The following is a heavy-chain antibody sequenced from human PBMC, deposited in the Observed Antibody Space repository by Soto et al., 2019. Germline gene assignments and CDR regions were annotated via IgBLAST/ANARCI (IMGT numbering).Heavy chain of an antibody. CDR2: IYWDDDK. V-gene: IGHV2-5*02. J-gene: IGHJ4*02. D-gene: IGHD2-21*02. CDR1: GFSLSTTEEG. CDR3: ALGSCFGADCYPNPYCDF. Sequence: QITLKESGPTLVKPTQTLTLTCTFSGFSLSTTEEGVGWIRQPPGKAPEWLALIYWDDDKRYSPSLKTRLTITKDTSKIQVVLTVTNVDPVDTATYYCALGSCFGADCYPNPYCDFWCQGILVTVSS.